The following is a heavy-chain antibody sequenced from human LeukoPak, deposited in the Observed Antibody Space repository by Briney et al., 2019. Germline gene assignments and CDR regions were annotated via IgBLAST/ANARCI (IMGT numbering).Heavy chain of an antibody. CDR1: GFTFSGSA. D-gene: IGHD3-10*01. V-gene: IGHV3-73*01. CDR2: IRSKANSYAT. J-gene: IGHJ3*02. CDR3: TRQEYYYGSGSYWSGAFDI. Sequence: GXXLRLSCAASGFTFSGSAMHWVRQASGKGLEWVGRIRSKANSYATAYAASVKGRFTISRDDSKNTAYLQMNSLKTEDTAVYYCTRQEYYYGSGSYWSGAFDIWGQGTMVTVSS.